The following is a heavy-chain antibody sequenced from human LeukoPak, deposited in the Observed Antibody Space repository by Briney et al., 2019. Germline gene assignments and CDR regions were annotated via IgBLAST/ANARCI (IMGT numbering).Heavy chain of an antibody. CDR3: ARFKFYSYYMDV. J-gene: IGHJ6*03. CDR2: ISSSSSYI. Sequence: GGSLRLSCAASGLTFSSYSMNWVRQAPGKGLEWVSSISSSSSYIYYADSVKGRFTISRDNAKNSLYLQMNSLRAEDTAVYYCARFKFYSYYMDVWGKGTTVTVSS. CDR1: GLTFSSYS. V-gene: IGHV3-21*01.